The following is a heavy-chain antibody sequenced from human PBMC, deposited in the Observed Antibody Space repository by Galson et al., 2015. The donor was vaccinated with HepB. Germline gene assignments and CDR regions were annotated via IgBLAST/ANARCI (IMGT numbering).Heavy chain of an antibody. V-gene: IGHV1-2*04. CDR3: ARGGQLHMNYYYYMDV. D-gene: IGHD2-2*01. J-gene: IGHJ6*03. CDR2: INPNSGGT. Sequence: SVKVSCKASGYTFTGYYMHWVRQAPGQGLEWMGWINPNSGGTNYAQKFQGWVTMTRDTSISTAYMELSRLRSDDTAVYYCARGGQLHMNYYYYMDVWGKGTTVTVSS. CDR1: GYTFTGYY.